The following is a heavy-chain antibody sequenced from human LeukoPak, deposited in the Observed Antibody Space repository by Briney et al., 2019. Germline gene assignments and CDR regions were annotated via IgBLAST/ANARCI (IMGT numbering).Heavy chain of an antibody. V-gene: IGHV4-30-2*01. Sequence: SETLSLTCAVSGGSISSGGYSWSWIRQPPGKGLEWIGYIYHSGSTYYNPSLKSRVTISVDRSKNQFSLQLSSVTAADTAVYYCARGSVTTGVWFDPWGQGTLVTVSS. CDR3: ARGSVTTGVWFDP. D-gene: IGHD4-11*01. CDR1: GGSISSGGYS. CDR2: IYHSGST. J-gene: IGHJ5*02.